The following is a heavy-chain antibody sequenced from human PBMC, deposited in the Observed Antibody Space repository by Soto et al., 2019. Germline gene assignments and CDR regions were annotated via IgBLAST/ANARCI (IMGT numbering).Heavy chain of an antibody. J-gene: IGHJ5*02. Sequence: SETLSLTCAVSGGSISSSNRWSWVRQPPGKGLEWIGEIYHSGSTNYNPSLKSRVTISVDKSKNQFSLKLSSVTAADTAVYYCARVWTTVTNWFDPWGQGTLVTVS. CDR2: IYHSGST. CDR3: ARVWTTVTNWFDP. V-gene: IGHV4-4*02. D-gene: IGHD4-17*01. CDR1: GGSISSSNR.